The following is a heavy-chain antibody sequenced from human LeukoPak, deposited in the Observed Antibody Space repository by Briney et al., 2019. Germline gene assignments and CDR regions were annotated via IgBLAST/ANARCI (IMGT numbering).Heavy chain of an antibody. CDR3: ARGRSPQEPTDDSIAAAGYYYYYGMDV. D-gene: IGHD6-13*01. CDR1: GYTFTSYG. J-gene: IGHJ6*02. V-gene: IGHV1-18*01. CDR2: ISAYNGNT. Sequence: GASVKVSCKAYGYTFTSYGISWVRQAPGQGLEWMGWISAYNGNTNYAQNHQGRVTMTTDTSTSTAYMELRSLRSEDTAVYYCARGRSPQEPTDDSIAAAGYYYYYGMDVWGQGTTVTVSS.